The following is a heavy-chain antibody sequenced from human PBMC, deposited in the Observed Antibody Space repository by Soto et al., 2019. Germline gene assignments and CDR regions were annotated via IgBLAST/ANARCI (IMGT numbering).Heavy chain of an antibody. D-gene: IGHD3-22*01. CDR2: IKQDGSEK. CDR3: ARGVYDSSGSSPWYGMDV. Sequence: PGGSLRLSCAASGFTFSSYWMSWVRQAPGKGLEWVANIKQDGSEKYYVDSVKGRFNISRDNAKNSLYLQMNSLRAEDTAVYYCARGVYDSSGSSPWYGMDVWGQGTTVTVSS. J-gene: IGHJ6*02. V-gene: IGHV3-7*03. CDR1: GFTFSSYW.